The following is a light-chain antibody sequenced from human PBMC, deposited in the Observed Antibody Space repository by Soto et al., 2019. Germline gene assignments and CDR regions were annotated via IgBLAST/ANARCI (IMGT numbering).Light chain of an antibody. CDR1: QGISSW. Sequence: DIQMTQPPSSACASGGDRVTITCRASQGISSWLAWYQQKPGKATKLMIYAASSLQSGVPSRFSGSGSGTDFTLTLRRLEPEDFAVYYCQQYYGSQGITFGQGTRLEIK. V-gene: IGKV1-12*01. CDR3: QQYYGSQGIT. CDR2: AAS. J-gene: IGKJ5*01.